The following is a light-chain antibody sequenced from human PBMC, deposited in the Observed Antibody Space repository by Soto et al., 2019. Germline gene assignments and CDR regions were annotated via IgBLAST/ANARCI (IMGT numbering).Light chain of an antibody. J-gene: IGKJ5*01. Sequence: EIVMTQSPATLSVSPGERATLSCRASQSVSSNLAWYQQKPGQAPRLLIYDASTRATGIPARFSGSGSGTEFTLTISSLQSEDFAVYYCQQRSNWPPSFGQGTRLEIK. CDR2: DAS. V-gene: IGKV3-15*01. CDR1: QSVSSN. CDR3: QQRSNWPPS.